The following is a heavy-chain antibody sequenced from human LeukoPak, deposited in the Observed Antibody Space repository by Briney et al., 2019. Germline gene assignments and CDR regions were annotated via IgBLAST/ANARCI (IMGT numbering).Heavy chain of an antibody. J-gene: IGHJ5*02. CDR2: ISRSEST. CDR3: ARARWDNSNYVVWFDP. V-gene: IGHV4-4*02. Sequence: PSETLSLTCAVSGGSVNSDIWWCWVRQPPGRGLEWIGGISRSESTLYNSSLRSRVTISVDKSKNQFSLKLSAVTAADTAVYYCARARWDNSNYVVWFDPWGQGTMVTVSS. CDR1: GGSVNSDIW. D-gene: IGHD4-11*01.